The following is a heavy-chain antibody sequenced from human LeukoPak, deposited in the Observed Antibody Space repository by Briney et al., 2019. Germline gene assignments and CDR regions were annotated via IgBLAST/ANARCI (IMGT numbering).Heavy chain of an antibody. Sequence: ASVKVSCKASGYTFTSYGISWVRQAPGQGLEWMGWISAYNGNTNYAQKLQGRVTMTTDTSTSTAYMELRSLRSDDTAVYYCARGEVVVVTENNWFDPGGQGTLVTVSS. D-gene: IGHD2-21*02. CDR1: GYTFTSYG. V-gene: IGHV1-18*01. CDR3: ARGEVVVVTENNWFDP. J-gene: IGHJ5*02. CDR2: ISAYNGNT.